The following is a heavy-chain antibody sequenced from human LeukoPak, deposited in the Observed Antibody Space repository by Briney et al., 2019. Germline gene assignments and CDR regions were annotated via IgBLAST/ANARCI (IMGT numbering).Heavy chain of an antibody. CDR3: ARDPGLIRREPDY. D-gene: IGHD5-24*01. V-gene: IGHV3-21*01. CDR2: ISSSSSYI. CDR1: GFTFSSYS. J-gene: IGHJ4*02. Sequence: PGGSLRLSCAASGFTFSSYSMNWVRQAPGKGLEWVSSISSSSSYIYYADAVKGLFTISRDNAKNSLYLQMNSLRAEDTAVYYCARDPGLIRREPDYWGQGTLVTVSS.